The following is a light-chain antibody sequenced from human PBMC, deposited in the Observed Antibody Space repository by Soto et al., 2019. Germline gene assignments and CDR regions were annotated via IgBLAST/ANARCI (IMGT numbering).Light chain of an antibody. Sequence: SYELTQPPSVSVAPGQTARITCGGNNIGRKSVHWYQQKPGQAPLLVVYDDSDRPSGIPERFSGSNSANTATLTISRVEAGDEADYYSQVWDSSSDHVVFGGGTKLTVL. CDR1: NIGRKS. CDR2: DDS. V-gene: IGLV3-21*02. J-gene: IGLJ2*01. CDR3: QVWDSSSDHVV.